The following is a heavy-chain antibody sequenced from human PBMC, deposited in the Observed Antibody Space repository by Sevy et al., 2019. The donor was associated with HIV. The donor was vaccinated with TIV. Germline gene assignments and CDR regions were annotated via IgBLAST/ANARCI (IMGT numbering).Heavy chain of an antibody. CDR2: ISSGSSYI. CDR1: GFTFSSYSLSSYS. V-gene: IGHV3-21*01. CDR3: ARDRGVGTSSSGMDV. D-gene: IGHD1-26*01. J-gene: IGHJ6*02. Sequence: GGSLRLSCAASGFTFSSYSLSSYSMNWVRQAPGKGLEWVSSISSGSSYIFYADSVKGRFTISRDNAKNSLYLQMNSLRAEDTAVYYCARDRGVGTSSSGMDVWGQGTPVTVSS.